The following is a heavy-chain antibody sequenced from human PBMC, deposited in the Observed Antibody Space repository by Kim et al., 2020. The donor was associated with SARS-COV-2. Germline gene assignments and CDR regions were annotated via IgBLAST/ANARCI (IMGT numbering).Heavy chain of an antibody. CDR2: IIPIFGTA. CDR3: ARGGYYDSSGYYHPFIPTDY. D-gene: IGHD3-22*01. CDR1: GGTFSSYA. J-gene: IGHJ4*02. Sequence: SVKVSCKASGGTFSSYAISWVRQAPGQGLEWMGGIIPIFGTANYAQKFQGRVTITADESTSTAYMELSSLRSEDTAVYYCARGGYYDSSGYYHPFIPTDYWGQGTLVTVSS. V-gene: IGHV1-69*13.